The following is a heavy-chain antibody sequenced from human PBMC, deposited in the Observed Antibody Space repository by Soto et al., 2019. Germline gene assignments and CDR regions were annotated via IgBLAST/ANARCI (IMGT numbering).Heavy chain of an antibody. V-gene: IGHV4-30-2*01. CDR2: IYHSGST. D-gene: IGHD2-2*01. J-gene: IGHJ5*02. CDR1: GGSFSPNY. CDR3: ARVPDR. Sequence: SETLSLTCTVSGGSFSPNYWSWFRQPPGKGLERIGYIYHSGSTYYNPSLKSRVTISVDRSKNQFSLKLSSVTAADTAVYYCARVPDRWGQGTLVTVSS.